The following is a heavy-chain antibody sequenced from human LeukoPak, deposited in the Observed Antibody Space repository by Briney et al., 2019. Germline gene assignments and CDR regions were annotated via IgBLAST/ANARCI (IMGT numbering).Heavy chain of an antibody. Sequence: ASVKVSCKASGYTFTSYGISWVRQAPGQGLEWMGWISAYNGSTNYAQKLQGRVTMTTDTSTSTAYMELRSLRSDDTAVYYCARAVAGRRDYYYYYIDVWGKGTTVTISS. CDR2: ISAYNGST. D-gene: IGHD6-19*01. CDR3: ARAVAGRRDYYYYYIDV. V-gene: IGHV1-18*01. J-gene: IGHJ6*03. CDR1: GYTFTSYG.